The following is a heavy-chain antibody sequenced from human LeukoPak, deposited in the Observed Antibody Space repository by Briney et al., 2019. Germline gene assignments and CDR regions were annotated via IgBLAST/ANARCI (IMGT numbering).Heavy chain of an antibody. CDR1: GFTFSSYG. V-gene: IGHV3-23*01. D-gene: IGHD1-26*01. J-gene: IGHJ4*02. CDR3: AKLGWELRLDYFDY. CDR2: ISGSGGST. Sequence: GGTLRLSCAAFGFTFSSYGMSWVRQAPGKGLEWVSAISGSGGSTYYADSVKGRFTISRDNSKNTLYLQMNSLRAEDTAVYYCAKLGWELRLDYFDYWGQGTLVTVSS.